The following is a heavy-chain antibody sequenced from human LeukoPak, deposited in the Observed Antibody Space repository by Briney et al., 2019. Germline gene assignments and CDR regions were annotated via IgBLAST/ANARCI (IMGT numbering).Heavy chain of an antibody. CDR1: GGSFSGYY. J-gene: IGHJ4*02. Sequence: SETLSLTCAVYGGSFSGYYWSWIRQPPGKGLEWIGEINHSGSTNYNPSLKSRVTISVDTSKNQFSLKLSSVTAADTAVYYCATAGDWNDVPHWGQGTLVTVSS. D-gene: IGHD1-1*01. CDR3: ATAGDWNDVPH. CDR2: INHSGST. V-gene: IGHV4-34*01.